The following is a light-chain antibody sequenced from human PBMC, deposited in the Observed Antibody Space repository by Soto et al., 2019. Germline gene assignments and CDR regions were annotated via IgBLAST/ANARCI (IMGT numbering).Light chain of an antibody. CDR2: GNS. CDR3: QSYDSSLSXWV. Sequence: QSVLTQPPSVSGAPGQRVTISCTGSSSNIGAGYDVHWYQQLPGTAPKLLIYGNSNRPSGVPDRFSGSKSGTSASLAITGLQAEDEADYYCQSYDSSLSXWVXGGGTQLTXL. CDR1: SSNIGAGYD. V-gene: IGLV1-40*01. J-gene: IGLJ3*02.